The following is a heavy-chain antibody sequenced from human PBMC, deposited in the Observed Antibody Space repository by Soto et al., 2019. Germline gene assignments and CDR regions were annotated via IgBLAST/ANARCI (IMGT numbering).Heavy chain of an antibody. CDR2: ISGSGGST. CDR1: GFTFSSYA. V-gene: IGHV3-23*01. J-gene: IGHJ4*02. Sequence: GGSLRLSCKTSGFTFSSYAMSWVRQAPGKGLEWVSAISGSGGSTYYADSVKGRFTISRDNSKNTLYLQMNSLRAEDTAVYYCAKLFYPYYFDYWGQGTLVTVSS. D-gene: IGHD3-9*01. CDR3: AKLFYPYYFDY.